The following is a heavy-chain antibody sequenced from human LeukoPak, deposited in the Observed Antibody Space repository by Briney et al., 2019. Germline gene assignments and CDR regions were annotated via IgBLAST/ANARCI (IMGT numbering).Heavy chain of an antibody. CDR1: GGSISSGSYY. CDR3: ARESYDFWSGYYTTLEENWFDP. Sequence: SETLSLTCTVSGGSISSGSYYWSWIRQPAGKGLEWIGRIYTSGSTNYNPSLKSRVTISVDTSKNQFSLKLSSVTAADTAVYYCARESYDFWSGYYTTLEENWFDPWGQGTLVTVSS. D-gene: IGHD3-3*01. J-gene: IGHJ5*02. CDR2: IYTSGST. V-gene: IGHV4-61*02.